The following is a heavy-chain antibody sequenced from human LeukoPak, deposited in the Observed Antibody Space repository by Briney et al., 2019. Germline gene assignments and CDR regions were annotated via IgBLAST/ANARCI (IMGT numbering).Heavy chain of an antibody. CDR2: MKPNSGNT. V-gene: IGHV1-8*01. D-gene: IGHD3-10*01. J-gene: IGHJ4*02. CDR1: GYTFTSYD. CDR3: AVVVRGVIRFDY. Sequence: ASVKVSCKASGYTFTSYDINCVRQATGQGLEWMGWMKPNSGNTGYAQKFQGRVTMTRNTSISTAYMELSSLRSEDTAVYYCAVVVRGVIRFDYWGQGTLVTVSS.